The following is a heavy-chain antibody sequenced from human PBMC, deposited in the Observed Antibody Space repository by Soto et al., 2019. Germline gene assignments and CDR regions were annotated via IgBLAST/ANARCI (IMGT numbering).Heavy chain of an antibody. Sequence: QVQLQESGPGVVKPSETLSLTCTVSGGSLRGYSWSWIRQSPGKGLEWIGYVYSGGGTNYSPSFMGRVTISVDTTDNQCSLKLNSVTAADTAVYYCAREKTPMSPHYCYYGMDVWGQGTTVTVSS. CDR3: AREKTPMSPHYCYYGMDV. CDR2: VYSGGGT. J-gene: IGHJ6*02. V-gene: IGHV4-59*01. D-gene: IGHD2-15*01. CDR1: GGSLRGYS.